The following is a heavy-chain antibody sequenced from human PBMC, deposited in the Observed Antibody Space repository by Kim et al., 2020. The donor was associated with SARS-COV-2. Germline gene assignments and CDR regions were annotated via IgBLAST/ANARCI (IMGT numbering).Heavy chain of an antibody. Sequence: GGSLRLSCAASGFTFSSYGMHWVRQAPGKGLEWVAVIWYDGSNKYYADSVKGRFTISRDNSKNTLYLQMNSLRAEDTAVYYCARAFKVEGYYDSSGYHNWFDPWGQGTLVTVSS. J-gene: IGHJ5*02. CDR1: GFTFSSYG. CDR2: IWYDGSNK. D-gene: IGHD3-22*01. V-gene: IGHV3-33*01. CDR3: ARAFKVEGYYDSSGYHNWFDP.